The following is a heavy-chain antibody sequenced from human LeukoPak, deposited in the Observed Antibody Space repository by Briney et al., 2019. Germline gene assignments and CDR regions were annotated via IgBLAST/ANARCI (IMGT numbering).Heavy chain of an antibody. D-gene: IGHD3/OR15-3a*01. V-gene: IGHV3-7*01. CDR2: IKQDGSEK. CDR1: GFTFSSYW. CDR3: AREGRGLAFDS. J-gene: IGHJ3*02. Sequence: GGSLRLSCAVSGFTFSSYWMTWVRQAPGKGLEWVANIKQDGSEKYYGDSVKGRFTISRDNAKNSLYLQVNSLRAEDTAVYYCAREGRGLAFDSWGQGTMVTVSS.